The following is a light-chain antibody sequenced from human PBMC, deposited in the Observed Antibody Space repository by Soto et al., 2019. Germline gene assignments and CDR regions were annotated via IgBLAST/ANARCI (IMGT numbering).Light chain of an antibody. J-gene: IGKJ4*01. CDR2: AAS. Sequence: AIRLTQSPSSFSASTGGRFSSTCLASQGISSYLAWYQQKPGKAPKLLIYAASTLQSWVPSRFSGSGSGTDFTLTISCLQTEDFATYYCQQYYSYPPAFGGGTKVDIK. V-gene: IGKV1-8*01. CDR3: QQYYSYPPA. CDR1: QGISSY.